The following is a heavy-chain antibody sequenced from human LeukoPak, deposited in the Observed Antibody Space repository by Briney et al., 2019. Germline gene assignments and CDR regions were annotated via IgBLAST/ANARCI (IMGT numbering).Heavy chain of an antibody. CDR2: IYYSGST. Sequence: SETLSLTCTVSGGSISSSSYYWGWIRQPPGKGLEWIGSIYYSGSTYYNPSLKSRVTISVDTSKNQFSLKLSSVTAADTAVYYCARESSSSLDIDYWGQGTLVTVSS. J-gene: IGHJ4*02. CDR3: ARESSSSLDIDY. D-gene: IGHD6-6*01. CDR1: GGSISSSSYY. V-gene: IGHV4-39*07.